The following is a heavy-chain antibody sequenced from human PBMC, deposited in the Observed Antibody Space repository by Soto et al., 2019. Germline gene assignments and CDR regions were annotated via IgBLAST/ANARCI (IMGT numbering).Heavy chain of an antibody. J-gene: IGHJ4*02. D-gene: IGHD5-18*01. CDR3: ARAPFPTLDYSYGQPFDY. Sequence: QVQLVQSGAEVKKPGSSVKVSCKASGGTFSSYTISWVRQAPGQGLEWMGRIIPILGIANYAQKFQGRVTITADKSTSTAYMELSSLRSEDTAVYYCARAPFPTLDYSYGQPFDYWGQGTLVTVSS. V-gene: IGHV1-69*02. CDR1: GGTFSSYT. CDR2: IIPILGIA.